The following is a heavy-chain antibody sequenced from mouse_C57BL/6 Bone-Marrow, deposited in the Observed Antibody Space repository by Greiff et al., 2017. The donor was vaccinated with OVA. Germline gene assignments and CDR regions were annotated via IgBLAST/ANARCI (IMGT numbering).Heavy chain of an antibody. V-gene: IGHV1-19*01. D-gene: IGHD1-1*01. J-gene: IGHJ2*01. CDR3: ARWSLFDYYGSSYFGY. Sequence: VQLQQSGPELVKPGASVKMSCKASGYTFTDYYMNWVKQSHGKSLEWIGVINPYNGGTSYNQKFKGKATLTVDKSSSTASMELNSLTSEDSAFYLCARWSLFDYYGSSYFGYWGQGTTRTVSS. CDR1: GYTFTDYY. CDR2: INPYNGGT.